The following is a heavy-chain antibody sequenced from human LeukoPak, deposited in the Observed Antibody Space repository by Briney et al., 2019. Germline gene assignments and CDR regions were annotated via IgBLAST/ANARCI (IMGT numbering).Heavy chain of an antibody. D-gene: IGHD6-13*01. CDR1: GFTFSSYA. Sequence: SGGSLRLSCAASGFTFSSYAMHWVRQAPGKGLEWVSSISSSSSYIYYADSVKGRFTISRDNAKNSLYLQMNSLGAEDTAVYYCAGDQQPLYSSSWQGWYFDLWGRGTLVTVSS. V-gene: IGHV3-21*01. J-gene: IGHJ2*01. CDR3: AGDQQPLYSSSWQGWYFDL. CDR2: ISSSSSYI.